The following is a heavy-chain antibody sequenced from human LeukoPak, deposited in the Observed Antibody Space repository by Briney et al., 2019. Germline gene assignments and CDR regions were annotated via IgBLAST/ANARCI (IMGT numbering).Heavy chain of an antibody. CDR3: ARGIVGATTGD. CDR2: INLNSGGT. D-gene: IGHD1-26*01. V-gene: IGHV1-2*02. CDR1: GYTFTGYY. Sequence: ASVKVSCKASGYTFTGYYMHWVRQAPGQGLEWMGWINLNSGGTNYAQKFQGKVTMTRDTSISTAYMELSRLRSDDTAVYYCARGIVGATTGDWGQGTLVTVSS. J-gene: IGHJ4*02.